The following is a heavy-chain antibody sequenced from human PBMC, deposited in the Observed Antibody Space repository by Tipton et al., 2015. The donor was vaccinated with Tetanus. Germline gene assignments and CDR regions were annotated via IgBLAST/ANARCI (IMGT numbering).Heavy chain of an antibody. V-gene: IGHV4-34*01. CDR3: ARGGRDAYNNPLGAFDV. CDR1: GGSFSLYY. J-gene: IGHJ3*01. D-gene: IGHD5-24*01. CDR2: ISHSGSS. Sequence: TLSLTCTVSGGSFSLYYWNWVRQSPSKGLEWIGEISHSGSSSYSPSLKSRVTISVDTSKNQFSLRLRSVAAADTAVYYCARGGRDAYNNPLGAFDVWGRGTTVTVSS.